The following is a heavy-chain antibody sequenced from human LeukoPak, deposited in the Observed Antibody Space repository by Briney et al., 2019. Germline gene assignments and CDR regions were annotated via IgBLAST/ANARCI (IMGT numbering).Heavy chain of an antibody. V-gene: IGHV1-18*01. CDR2: ISAYNGNT. D-gene: IGHD3-22*01. CDR3: ARDKGYYYDSLEAFDI. Sequence: GASVKVSCKASGYTFTSYGISWVRQAPGQGLEWMGWISAYNGNTNYAQKLQGRVTMTTDTSTSTAYMELRSLRSDDTAVYYCARDKGYYYDSLEAFDIWGQGTMVTVSS. J-gene: IGHJ3*02. CDR1: GYTFTSYG.